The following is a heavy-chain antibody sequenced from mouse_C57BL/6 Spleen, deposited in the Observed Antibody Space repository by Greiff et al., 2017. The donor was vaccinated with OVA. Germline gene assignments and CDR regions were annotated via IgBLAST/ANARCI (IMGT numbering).Heavy chain of an antibody. CDR1: GFNIKDDY. D-gene: IGHD2-3*01. J-gene: IGHJ2*01. V-gene: IGHV14-4*01. Sequence: EVKLQESGAELVRPGASVKLSCTASGFNIKDDYMHWVKQRPEQGLEWIGWIDPENGDTEYASKFQGKATITADTSSNTAYLQLSSLTSEDTAVYYCTTWERLLPDYWGQGTTLTVSS. CDR2: IDPENGDT. CDR3: TTWERLLPDY.